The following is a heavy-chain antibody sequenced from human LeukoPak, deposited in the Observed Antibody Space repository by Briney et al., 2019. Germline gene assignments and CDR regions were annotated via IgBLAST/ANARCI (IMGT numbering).Heavy chain of an antibody. CDR3: ASRGGGTTGFDS. D-gene: IGHD3-16*01. V-gene: IGHV1-2*02. Sequence: ASVTVSCKASGYTFTGYYMHWVRQAPGQGLEWMGWINPNNGGTKYAQKFQDRVTMTRDTSISTAYLELSRLTSDDTAVYYCASRGGGTTGFDSWGQGTLVTVSS. CDR1: GYTFTGYY. J-gene: IGHJ4*02. CDR2: INPNNGGT.